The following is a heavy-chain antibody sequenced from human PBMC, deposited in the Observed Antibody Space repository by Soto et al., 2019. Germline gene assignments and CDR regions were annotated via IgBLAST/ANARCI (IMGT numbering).Heavy chain of an antibody. CDR1: GGSIISSGDY. CDR3: ASFLRTYYYGSGRTYYYGMDV. Sequence: SETLSLTCTVAGGSIISSGDYWAWISQEPEKRKKRIGSIYYSGSTYYNPSLKSRVTISVDTSKNQFSLKLSSVTAADTAVYYCASFLRTYYYGSGRTYYYGMDVWGQGTTVTVSS. V-gene: IGHV4-39*01. D-gene: IGHD3-10*01. J-gene: IGHJ6*02. CDR2: IYYSGST.